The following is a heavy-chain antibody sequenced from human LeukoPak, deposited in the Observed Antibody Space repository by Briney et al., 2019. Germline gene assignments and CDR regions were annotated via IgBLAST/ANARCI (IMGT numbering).Heavy chain of an antibody. CDR3: TRGGGLGYDFWSGYCYFDY. J-gene: IGHJ4*02. V-gene: IGHV3-49*04. Sequence: GGSLRLSCTASGFTFGDYAMSWVRQAPGKGLEWVGFIRSKAYGGTTEYAASVKGRFTISRDDSKSIAYLQMNSLKTEDTAVYYCTRGGGLGYDFWSGYCYFDYWGQGTLVTVSS. D-gene: IGHD3-3*01. CDR2: IRSKAYGGTT. CDR1: GFTFGDYA.